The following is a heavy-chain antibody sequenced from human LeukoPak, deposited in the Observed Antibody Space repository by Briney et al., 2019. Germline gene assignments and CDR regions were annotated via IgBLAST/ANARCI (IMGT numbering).Heavy chain of an antibody. J-gene: IGHJ3*02. Sequence: SETLSLTCTVSGGSINNYYWSWIRQPAGKGLEWIGRIHTRGSTNYNPSLKSRVTRSVDTSKNQFSLKLSSVTAADTAVYYCARGRYCSADICSGGDAFDSWGQGTMVSVSS. V-gene: IGHV4-4*07. CDR1: GGSINNYY. D-gene: IGHD2-15*01. CDR3: ARGRYCSADICSGGDAFDS. CDR2: IHTRGST.